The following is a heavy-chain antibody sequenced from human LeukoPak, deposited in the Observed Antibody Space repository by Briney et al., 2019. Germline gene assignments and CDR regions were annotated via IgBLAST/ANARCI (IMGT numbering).Heavy chain of an antibody. CDR1: GYTFTGYY. D-gene: IGHD3-3*01. J-gene: IGHJ6*03. V-gene: IGHV1-2*02. CDR3: ARDPAGVDWSGYSGNYYYYYMDV. CDR2: INPNSGGT. Sequence: ASVKVSCKASGYTFTGYYMHWVRQAPGQGLEWMGWINPNSGGTNYAQKFQGRVTMTRDTSISTAYMELSRLRSDDTAVYYCARDPAGVDWSGYSGNYYYYYMDVWGKGTTVTVSS.